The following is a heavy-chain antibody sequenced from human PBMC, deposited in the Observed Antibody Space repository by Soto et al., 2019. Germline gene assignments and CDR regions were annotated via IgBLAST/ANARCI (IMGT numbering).Heavy chain of an antibody. CDR1: GDSVSSGNYY. J-gene: IGHJ5*02. Sequence: PSETLSLTCTFSGDSVSSGNYYWSWIRQPPGKGLEWIGSIYFTGNTNYNPSLKSRLTISIDTSRNLFSLRLGSVTAADTAVYYCGRVPVDTYMIYWSDPWGQGTLVTVSS. D-gene: IGHD3-16*01. CDR2: IYFTGNT. V-gene: IGHV4-61*01. CDR3: GRVPVDTYMIYWSDP.